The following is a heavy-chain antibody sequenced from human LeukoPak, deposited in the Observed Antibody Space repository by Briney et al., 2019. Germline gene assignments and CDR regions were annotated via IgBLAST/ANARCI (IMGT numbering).Heavy chain of an antibody. Sequence: PGGSLRLSCAASGFAFSSYAMSWVRQAPGKGLEWVSAISGSGGSTYYADSVKGRFTISRDNSKNTLYLQMNSLRAEDTAVYYCAKNIWEVLEGGAFDIWGQGTMVTVSS. V-gene: IGHV3-23*01. D-gene: IGHD2/OR15-2a*01. CDR3: AKNIWEVLEGGAFDI. CDR1: GFAFSSYA. CDR2: ISGSGGST. J-gene: IGHJ3*02.